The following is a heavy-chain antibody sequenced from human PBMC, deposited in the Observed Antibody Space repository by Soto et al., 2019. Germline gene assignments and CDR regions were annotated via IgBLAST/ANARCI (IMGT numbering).Heavy chain of an antibody. J-gene: IGHJ4*02. V-gene: IGHV4-59*08. CDR2: IYYSGST. Sequence: SETLSLTCTVSGGYISSYYCSWIRQPPGKGLEWIGYIYYSGSTNYNPSLKSRVTISVDTSKNQFSLKLSSVTAADTAVYYCARSYDFWSGYLGYWGQGTLVTVSS. CDR1: GGYISSYY. CDR3: ARSYDFWSGYLGY. D-gene: IGHD3-3*01.